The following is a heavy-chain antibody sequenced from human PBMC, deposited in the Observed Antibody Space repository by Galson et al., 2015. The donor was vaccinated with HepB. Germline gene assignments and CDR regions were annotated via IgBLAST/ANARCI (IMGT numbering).Heavy chain of an antibody. Sequence: SLRLSCAASGFTFSSYSMNWVRQAPGKGLEWVSSISSSSSYIYYADSVKGRFTISRDNAKNSLYLQMNSLRAEDTAVYYCARSEAWYYYMDVWGKGTTVTVSS. CDR3: ARSEAWYYYMDV. J-gene: IGHJ6*03. CDR2: ISSSSSYI. V-gene: IGHV3-21*01. CDR1: GFTFSSYS.